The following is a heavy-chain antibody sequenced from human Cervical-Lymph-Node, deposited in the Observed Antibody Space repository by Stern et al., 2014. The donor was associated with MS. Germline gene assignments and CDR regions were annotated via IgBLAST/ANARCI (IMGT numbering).Heavy chain of an antibody. Sequence: EEQLLESGGGLVKPGGSLRLSCAASGFTFSSYSMNLVRQAPGKGLEWGSSIRSSSSYIYYADSVKGRFTIARDNANNSLYLQMNSLRAEDTAVYYCARDQLSYYDSSGYPGPLYYWGQGTLVTVSS. CDR2: IRSSSSYI. CDR1: GFTFSSYS. CDR3: ARDQLSYYDSSGYPGPLYY. J-gene: IGHJ4*02. D-gene: IGHD3-22*01. V-gene: IGHV3-21*01.